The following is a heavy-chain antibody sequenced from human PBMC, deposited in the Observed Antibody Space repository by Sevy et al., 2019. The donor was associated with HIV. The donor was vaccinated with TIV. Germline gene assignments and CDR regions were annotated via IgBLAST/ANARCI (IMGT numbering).Heavy chain of an antibody. J-gene: IGHJ5*02. V-gene: IGHV4-39*01. CDR1: GGSISSSSYY. CDR2: IYYSGST. D-gene: IGHD3-3*01. Sequence: SETLSLTCTVSGGSISSSSYYWGWIRQPPGKGLEWIGSIYYSGSTYYNPSLKSRVTISVDTSKNQVSLKLISVTAADTAVYYCAVITIFGVVTDNWFDPWGQGTRVTVSS. CDR3: AVITIFGVVTDNWFDP.